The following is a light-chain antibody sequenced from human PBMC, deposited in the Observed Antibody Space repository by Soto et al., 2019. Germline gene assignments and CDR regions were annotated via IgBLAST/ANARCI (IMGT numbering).Light chain of an antibody. J-gene: IGKJ1*01. Sequence: LSGSTEDRITITSQASQTISSWLAWYQQKPGKAPKLLIYKASTLKSGVPSRFSGSGSGTEFTLTISSLQPDDFATYYCQHYNSYSEAFGQGTKVDI. CDR1: QTISSW. CDR2: KAS. V-gene: IGKV1-5*03. CDR3: QHYNSYSEA.